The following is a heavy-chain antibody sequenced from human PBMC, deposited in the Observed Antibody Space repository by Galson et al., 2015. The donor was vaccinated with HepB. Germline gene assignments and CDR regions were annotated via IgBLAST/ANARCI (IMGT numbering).Heavy chain of an antibody. J-gene: IGHJ4*02. CDR1: GFTFSSYG. CDR3: ASYPGRYSYGLRFDY. CDR2: IWYDGSNK. V-gene: IGHV3-33*01. Sequence: SLRLSCAASGFTFSSYGMHWVRQAPGKGLEWVAVIWYDGSNKYYADSVKGRFTISRDNSKNTLYLQMNSLRAEDTAVYYCASYPGRYSYGLRFDYWGQGTLVTVSS. D-gene: IGHD5-18*01.